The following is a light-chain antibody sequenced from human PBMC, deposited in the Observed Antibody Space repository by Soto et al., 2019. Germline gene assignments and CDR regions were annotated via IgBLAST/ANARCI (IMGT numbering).Light chain of an antibody. Sequence: IQLTQSPSSLSASVGDRVSITCRASQDIKTYLAWYQQERGKAPKLLISGTFTLQSGVPSRFNGSGSGTDFTLTISRLQPEDFATYYCQHLNNDPPFTFGPGTKVDLE. CDR3: QHLNNDPPFT. CDR1: QDIKTY. J-gene: IGKJ3*01. CDR2: GTF. V-gene: IGKV1-9*01.